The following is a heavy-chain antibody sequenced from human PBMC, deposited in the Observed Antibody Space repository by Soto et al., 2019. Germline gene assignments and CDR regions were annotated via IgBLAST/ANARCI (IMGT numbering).Heavy chain of an antibody. CDR3: VRDKGSYQETWFDP. Sequence: QVQLQESGPGQVKSSETLSLTCTVSGGSMTSYYLSWIRKSAGKGLEWIGRIYISGLTNYNPSLESRVTMSVDTSKKQFSLRLSSVTAADTAVYYCVRDKGSYQETWFDPWGQGILVSVSS. CDR2: IYISGLT. D-gene: IGHD3-16*02. V-gene: IGHV4-4*07. J-gene: IGHJ5*02. CDR1: GGSMTSYY.